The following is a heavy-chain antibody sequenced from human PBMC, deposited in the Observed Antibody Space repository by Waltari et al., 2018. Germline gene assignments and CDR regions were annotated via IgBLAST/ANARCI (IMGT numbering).Heavy chain of an antibody. J-gene: IGHJ4*02. D-gene: IGHD3-9*01. V-gene: IGHV3-23*01. CDR2: ISGSGGST. CDR1: GFTFSSYA. CDR3: ANYALQYYDMLTGYYDY. Sequence: PACAASGFTFSSYAMSWVRQAPGRGLEGVSAISGSGGSTYYADSVKGRVTISRDKTKSTLYRQMDSLRAEDTAVYYCANYALQYYDMLTGYYDYWGQGTLVTVSS.